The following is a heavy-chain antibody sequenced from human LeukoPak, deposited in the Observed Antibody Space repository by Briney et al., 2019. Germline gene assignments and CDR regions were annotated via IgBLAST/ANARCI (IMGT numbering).Heavy chain of an antibody. CDR3: ARVRQEGIAPAMDQIDY. J-gene: IGHJ4*02. CDR1: GFTFSSYE. D-gene: IGHD6-13*01. Sequence: GGSLRLSCAASGFTFSSYEMNWVRQAPGKGLEWVSYISSSGSTIYYADSVKGRFTISRDNAKNSLYLQMNSLRAEDTAVYYCARVRQEGIAPAMDQIDYWGQGTLVTVSS. V-gene: IGHV3-48*03. CDR2: ISSSGSTI.